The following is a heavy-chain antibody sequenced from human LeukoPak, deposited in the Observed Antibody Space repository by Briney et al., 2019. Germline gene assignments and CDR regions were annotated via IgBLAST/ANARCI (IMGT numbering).Heavy chain of an antibody. J-gene: IGHJ6*02. CDR1: GGTFSSYA. CDR3: ARGCGGSCYSGEPKPVTRSYQAMEV. Sequence: SVKVSCKASGGTFSSYAISWVRQAPGQGLEWMGRIIPILGIANYAQKFQGRVTITADKSTSTAYMELSSLRSEDTAVYYCARGCGGSCYSGEPKPVTRSYQAMEVWGQGTTVTVSS. D-gene: IGHD2-15*01. V-gene: IGHV1-69*04. CDR2: IIPILGIA.